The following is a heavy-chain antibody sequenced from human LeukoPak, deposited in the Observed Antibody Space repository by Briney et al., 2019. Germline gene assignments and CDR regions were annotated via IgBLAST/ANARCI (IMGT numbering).Heavy chain of an antibody. Sequence: PGGSLRLSCSAPGLTLSDHYMDWVRQAPGKGLEWVGRIRNKANSYTTEYAASVKGRFTISRDDSKNSLYLQMNSLKTEDTAVYYCATNVDSSADWGQGTLVTVSS. CDR3: ATNVDSSAD. V-gene: IGHV3-72*01. D-gene: IGHD6-6*01. J-gene: IGHJ4*02. CDR2: IRNKANSYTT. CDR1: GLTLSDHY.